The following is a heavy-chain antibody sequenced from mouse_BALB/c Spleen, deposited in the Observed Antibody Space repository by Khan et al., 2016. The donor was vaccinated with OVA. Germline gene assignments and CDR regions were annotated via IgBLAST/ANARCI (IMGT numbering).Heavy chain of an antibody. D-gene: IGHD1-1*01. V-gene: IGHV1-74*01. CDR2: IAPSKTEP. Sequence: QVQLQQSGPELVRPGASVKMSCKASGYTFTSFWIHWVKQRPGQGLEWIGLIAPSKTEPSLNQKFTDQATLNVDDSSNTAYMQLSRLTAEDAAVDYCARGGYDSPFAYWGQGTLVTVSA. CDR1: GYTFTSFW. CDR3: ARGGYDSPFAY. J-gene: IGHJ3*01.